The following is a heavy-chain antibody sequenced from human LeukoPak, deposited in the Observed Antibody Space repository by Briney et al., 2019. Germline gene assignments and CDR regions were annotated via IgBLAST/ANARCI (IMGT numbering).Heavy chain of an antibody. V-gene: IGHV3-30*04. Sequence: GTSLRLSCAASGFTFISYAIHWVRQAPGKGLEWVAVISFHGTDTFYADSVKGRFTISRDNIKNSLYLQMNSLRGEDTALYYCAKSGYCSSTSCPPTSNHYYYMDVWGKGTTVTVSS. CDR1: GFTFISYA. D-gene: IGHD2-2*01. CDR3: AKSGYCSSTSCPPTSNHYYYMDV. J-gene: IGHJ6*03. CDR2: ISFHGTDT.